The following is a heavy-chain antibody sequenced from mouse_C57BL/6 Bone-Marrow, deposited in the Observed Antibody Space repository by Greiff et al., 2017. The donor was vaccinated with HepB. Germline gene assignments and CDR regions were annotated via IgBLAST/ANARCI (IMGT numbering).Heavy chain of an antibody. D-gene: IGHD4-1*01. Sequence: QVQLQQPGAELVKPGASVKLSCKASGYNFTSYWMHWVKQRPGRGLEWIGRIDPNSGGTKYNEKFKSKATLTVDKPSSTAYMQCSSLTSEDSAVYDCASLGRDFDYWGQGTTLTVSS. CDR1: GYNFTSYW. CDR2: IDPNSGGT. J-gene: IGHJ2*01. V-gene: IGHV1-72*01. CDR3: ASLGRDFDY.